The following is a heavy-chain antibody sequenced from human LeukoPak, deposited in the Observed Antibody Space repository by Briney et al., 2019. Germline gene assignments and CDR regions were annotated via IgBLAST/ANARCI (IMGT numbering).Heavy chain of an antibody. CDR1: GFSFSSCE. J-gene: IGHJ4*02. V-gene: IGHV3-48*03. Sequence: GGSLRLSCEASGFSFSSCEMNWVRQAPGKGLEWVSYISSSGSTIYYADSVKGRFTISRDNAKNSLYLQMNSLRAEDTAVYYCARLTKAVLMVYANDYWGQGTLVTVSS. CDR2: ISSSGSTI. D-gene: IGHD2-8*01. CDR3: ARLTKAVLMVYANDY.